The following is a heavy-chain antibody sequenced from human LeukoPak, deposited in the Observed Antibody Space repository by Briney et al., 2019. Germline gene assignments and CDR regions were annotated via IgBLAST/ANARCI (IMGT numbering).Heavy chain of an antibody. V-gene: IGHV3-7*05. CDR1: GFTFSAYW. J-gene: IGHJ4*02. CDR3: ARDRSGPNY. CDR2: IKQDGSEK. Sequence: GGSLRLSCAASGFTFSAYWMTWVRQAPGKGLEWVANIKQDGSEKYYVDSAKGRFTISRDNAKNSLFLQMNSLRAEDTAVYYCARDRSGPNYWGQGTLVTVSS.